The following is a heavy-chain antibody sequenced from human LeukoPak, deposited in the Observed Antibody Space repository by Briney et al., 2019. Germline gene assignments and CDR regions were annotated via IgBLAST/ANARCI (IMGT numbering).Heavy chain of an antibody. V-gene: IGHV3-23*01. CDR2: CTGGGST. CDR3: ARAIAVAGDPGAFDI. Sequence: CTGGGSTYYADSVKGRFTISRDNSKNTLSLQLNSLRAEDTAVYYCARAIAVAGDPGAFDIWGQGTMVTVSS. J-gene: IGHJ3*02. D-gene: IGHD6-19*01.